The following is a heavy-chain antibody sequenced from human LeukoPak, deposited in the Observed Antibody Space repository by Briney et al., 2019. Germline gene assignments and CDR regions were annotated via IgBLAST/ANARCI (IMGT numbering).Heavy chain of an antibody. CDR2: IYHSGST. D-gene: IGHD6-13*01. Sequence: SETLSLTCAVYGGSFSGYSWSWIRQPPGKGLEWIGYIYHSGSTYYNPSLKSRVTISVDRSKNQFSLKLSSVTAADTAVYYCARGIAAAEDAFDIWGQGTMVTVSS. CDR3: ARGIAAAEDAFDI. V-gene: IGHV4-30-2*01. J-gene: IGHJ3*02. CDR1: GGSFSGYS.